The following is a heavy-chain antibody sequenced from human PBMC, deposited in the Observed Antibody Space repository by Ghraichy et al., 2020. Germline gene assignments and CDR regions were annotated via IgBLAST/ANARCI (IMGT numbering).Heavy chain of an antibody. CDR1: EFTFSSYA. J-gene: IGHJ6*02. V-gene: IGHV3-23*01. CDR2: ISGSGGST. CDR3: AKDNSALYYYYGMDV. D-gene: IGHD4-23*01. Sequence: GESLNISCAASEFTFSSYAMSWVRQAPGKGLEWISTISGSGGSTYYAASVKGRFTISRDNSKNTLYLQMNSLRAEDTAVYYCAKDNSALYYYYGMDVWGQGTTVTVSS.